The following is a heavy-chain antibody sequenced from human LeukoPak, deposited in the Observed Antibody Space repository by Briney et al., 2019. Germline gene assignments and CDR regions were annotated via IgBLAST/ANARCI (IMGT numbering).Heavy chain of an antibody. V-gene: IGHV4-59*01. D-gene: IGHD2-2*01. Sequence: SETLSLTCTVSGGSISSYYWSWIRQPPGKGLEWIGYIYYSGSTNYNPSLKSRVTMSVDTSKNQFSLKLSSVTAADTAVYYCARTPRTCSSTSCPIGRFDPWGQGTLVTVSS. CDR1: GGSISSYY. CDR2: IYYSGST. J-gene: IGHJ5*02. CDR3: ARTPRTCSSTSCPIGRFDP.